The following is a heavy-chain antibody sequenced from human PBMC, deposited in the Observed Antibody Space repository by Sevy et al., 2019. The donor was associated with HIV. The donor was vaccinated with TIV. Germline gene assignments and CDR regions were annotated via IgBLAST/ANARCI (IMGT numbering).Heavy chain of an antibody. CDR2: INEDGSQI. CDR1: GLFFSAYW. D-gene: IGHD1-1*01. J-gene: IGHJ4*02. V-gene: IGHV3-7*03. Sequence: GGSLRLSCAAPGLFFSAYWMTWVRQVPGKGLEWVANINEDGSQINYVHSVRGRFTISRDNTKNSLYLQMNSLRVEDPATYYCVKAIYKDDSAWGQGTLVTVSS. CDR3: VKAIYKDDSA.